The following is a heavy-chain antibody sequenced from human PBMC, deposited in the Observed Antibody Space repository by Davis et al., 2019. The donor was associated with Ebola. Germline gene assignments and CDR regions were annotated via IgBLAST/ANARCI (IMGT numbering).Heavy chain of an antibody. Sequence: PGGSLRLSCAASGFTFSNYAMSWVRQAPGKGLVWVSRITGDGSATNYADSVEGRFTISRDNARNTLYLQMTSLRAEDTALYYCAPTDTSGNEAFDLWGRGTMVTVSS. V-gene: IGHV3-74*01. J-gene: IGHJ3*01. CDR2: ITGDGSAT. CDR3: APTDTSGNEAFDL. D-gene: IGHD4-23*01. CDR1: GFTFSNYA.